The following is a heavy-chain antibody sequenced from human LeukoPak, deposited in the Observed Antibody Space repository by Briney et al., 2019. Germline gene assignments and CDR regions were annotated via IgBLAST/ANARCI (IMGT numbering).Heavy chain of an antibody. CDR2: ISGSGGRT. V-gene: IGHV3-23*01. Sequence: PGGSLKLSCAVSGFTFSSYAMSWVRQAPGKGLEWVSAISGSGGRTYYADSVKGRFTISRDNSKNTLYLQMNSLRAEDTAVYYCAKDQGYSGYDPLDYWGQGTLVTVSS. CDR3: AKDQGYSGYDPLDY. D-gene: IGHD5-12*01. CDR1: GFTFSSYA. J-gene: IGHJ4*02.